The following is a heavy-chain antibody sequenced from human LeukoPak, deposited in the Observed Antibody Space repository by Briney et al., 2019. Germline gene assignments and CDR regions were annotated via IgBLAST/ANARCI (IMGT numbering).Heavy chain of an antibody. D-gene: IGHD3-10*01. CDR1: GYTFTSYG. CDR2: ISAYNGNT. V-gene: IGHV1-18*01. J-gene: IGHJ5*02. Sequence: ASVKVSCKASGYTFTSYGISWVRQAPGQGLEWMGWISAYNGNTNYAQRLQGRVTMTTDTSTSTAYMELRSLRSDDTAAYYCAREPYYGSGSSHFDPWGQGTLVTVSS. CDR3: AREPYYGSGSSHFDP.